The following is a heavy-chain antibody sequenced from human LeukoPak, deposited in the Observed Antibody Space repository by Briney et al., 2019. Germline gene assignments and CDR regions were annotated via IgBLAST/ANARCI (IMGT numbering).Heavy chain of an antibody. Sequence: GGSLRLSCTASRFYFSTYDMNWVRQAPGKGLEWVSSISSSSSYIYYADSVKGRFTISRDNAKNSLYLQMNSLRAEDTAVYYCARDGGSRWYFDLWGRGTLVTVSS. J-gene: IGHJ2*01. CDR1: RFYFSTYD. D-gene: IGHD2-15*01. CDR3: ARDGGSRWYFDL. V-gene: IGHV3-21*01. CDR2: ISSSSSYI.